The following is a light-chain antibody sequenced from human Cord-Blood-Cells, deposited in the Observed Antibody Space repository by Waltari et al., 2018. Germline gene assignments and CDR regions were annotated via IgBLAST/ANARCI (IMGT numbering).Light chain of an antibody. J-gene: IGKJ4*01. Sequence: EIVLTQSPGTLSLSPGERATLSCRASQSVSSSYLAWYQHKPGQAPRLLIYGASSRATGIPDRFSGSVSGTDFTLTISRLETEDFAVYYCQQYGSSPLTFGGGTKVEIK. CDR3: QQYGSSPLT. V-gene: IGKV3-20*01. CDR2: GAS. CDR1: QSVSSSY.